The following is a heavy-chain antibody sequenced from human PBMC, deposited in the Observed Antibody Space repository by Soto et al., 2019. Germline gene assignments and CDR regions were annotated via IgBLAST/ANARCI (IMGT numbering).Heavy chain of an antibody. CDR3: ARLDIVATMDAFDI. J-gene: IGHJ3*02. D-gene: IGHD5-12*01. Sequence: PSDTLSLTCTVSGGSISSSSYYWGWIRQPPGKGLEWIGSIYYSGSTYYNPSLKSRVTISVDTSKNQFSLKLSSVTAADTAVYYCARLDIVATMDAFDIWGQGTMVTVSS. V-gene: IGHV4-39*01. CDR1: GGSISSSSYY. CDR2: IYYSGST.